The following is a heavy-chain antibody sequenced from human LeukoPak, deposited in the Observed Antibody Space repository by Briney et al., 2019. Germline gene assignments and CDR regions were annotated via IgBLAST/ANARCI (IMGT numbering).Heavy chain of an antibody. Sequence: ASVKVSCKASGYTFTGYYMHWVRQAPGQGLEWMGWINPNSGGTNYAQKFQGWVAMTRDTSISTAYMELSRLRSDDTAVYYCARGPLYCSSTSCYLDYWGQGTLVTVSS. CDR3: ARGPLYCSSTSCYLDY. CDR1: GYTFTGYY. J-gene: IGHJ4*02. V-gene: IGHV1-2*04. CDR2: INPNSGGT. D-gene: IGHD2-2*01.